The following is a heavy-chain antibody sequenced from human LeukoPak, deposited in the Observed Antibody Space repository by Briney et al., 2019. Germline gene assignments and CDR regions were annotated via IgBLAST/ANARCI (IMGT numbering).Heavy chain of an antibody. CDR1: GFTFSTYA. CDR3: ARSDCGGDCHLLDY. Sequence: GGSLRLSCAASGFTFSTYAVSWVRQAPGKGLEWVSHFGGSGGTIFYADSVKGRFTVSRDNSKNTLYPQMNSLRADDTALYYCARSDCGGDCHLLDYWGQGTLVTVSS. D-gene: IGHD2-21*02. V-gene: IGHV3-23*01. CDR2: FGGSGGTI. J-gene: IGHJ4*02.